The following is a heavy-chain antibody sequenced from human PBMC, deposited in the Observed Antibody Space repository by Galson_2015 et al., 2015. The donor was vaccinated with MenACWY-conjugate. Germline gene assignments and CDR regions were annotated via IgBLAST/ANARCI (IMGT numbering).Heavy chain of an antibody. J-gene: IGHJ4*02. CDR2: ISYSGST. CDR3: ARSNRGSNYGHFDV. CDR1: GGSIRSYY. D-gene: IGHD1-26*01. Sequence: LSLTCTVSGGSIRSYYWTWIRQPPGPGLEWIGFISYSGSTSYNPSLKSRVAISVDASKNQFSLRLTSVTAADSAMYYCARSNRGSNYGHFDVWGQGTLVPASS. V-gene: IGHV4-59*01.